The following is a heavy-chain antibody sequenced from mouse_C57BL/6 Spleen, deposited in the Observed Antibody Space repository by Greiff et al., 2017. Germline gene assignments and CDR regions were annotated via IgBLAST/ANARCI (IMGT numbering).Heavy chain of an antibody. D-gene: IGHD1-1*01. CDR2: IYPGDGDT. CDR3: ARRVPSYGSSSYAMDY. V-gene: IGHV1-80*01. J-gene: IGHJ4*01. CDR1: GYAFSSYW. Sequence: VQLQESGAELVKPGASVKISCKASGYAFSSYWMNWVKQRPGKGLEWIGQIYPGDGDTNYNGKFKGKATLTADKSSSTAYMQLSSLTSEDSAVYFCARRVPSYGSSSYAMDYWGQGTSVTVSS.